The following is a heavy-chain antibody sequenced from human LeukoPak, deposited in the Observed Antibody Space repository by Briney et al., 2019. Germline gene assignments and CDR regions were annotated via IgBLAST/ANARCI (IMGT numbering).Heavy chain of an antibody. D-gene: IGHD3-22*01. Sequence: PSQTLSLTCTVSGGSISSGSYYWSWIRQPAGKGLEWIGRIYTSGSTNYNPSLKSRVTISVDTSKNQFSLKLSSVTAADTAVYYCASSIRGYFFDFDYWGQGTLVTVSS. CDR2: IYTSGST. CDR3: ASSIRGYFFDFDY. J-gene: IGHJ4*02. V-gene: IGHV4-61*02. CDR1: GGSISSGSYY.